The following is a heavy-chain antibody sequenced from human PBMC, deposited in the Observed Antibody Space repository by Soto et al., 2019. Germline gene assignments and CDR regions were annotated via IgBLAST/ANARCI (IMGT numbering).Heavy chain of an antibody. CDR3: ARGRPRDGYNSGHSDFDI. V-gene: IGHV3-23*01. D-gene: IGHD5-12*01. CDR2: ISGGGGGT. CDR1: GFTFDNFA. Sequence: PGGSLRLSCTTSGFTFDNFAMSWVRQAPGRGLEWVSAISGGGGGTYYADSVKGRFIISRDNSKNTVYLQVNGLRTEDTAVYYCARGRPRDGYNSGHSDFDIWGQGTMVTVSS. J-gene: IGHJ3*02.